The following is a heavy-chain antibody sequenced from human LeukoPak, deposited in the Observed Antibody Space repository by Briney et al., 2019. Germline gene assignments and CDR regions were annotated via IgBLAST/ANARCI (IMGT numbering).Heavy chain of an antibody. J-gene: IGHJ4*02. CDR3: ARYVASASDFDY. D-gene: IGHD6-13*01. Sequence: SETLSLTCTVSGGSISSYYWNWIRQPPGKGLEWIGYIHYSGNTNYNPSLSSRVTISVDTSKNQFSLKVNSVTAADTAMYYCARYVASASDFDYWGQGALVTVSS. CDR1: GGSISSYY. CDR2: IHYSGNT. V-gene: IGHV4-59*01.